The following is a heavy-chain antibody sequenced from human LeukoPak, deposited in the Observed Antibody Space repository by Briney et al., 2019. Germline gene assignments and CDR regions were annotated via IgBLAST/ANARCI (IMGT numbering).Heavy chain of an antibody. V-gene: IGHV3-30*04. Sequence: GGSLRLSCAASGFTFGSYAMHWVRQAPGKGLEWVAVISYDGSNKYYADSVKGRFTISRDNSKNTLYLQMNSLRAEDTALYYCAKGPRTVRFGDRHKGIFDYWGQGTLVTVSS. CDR1: GFTFGSYA. J-gene: IGHJ4*02. CDR2: ISYDGSNK. D-gene: IGHD3-10*01. CDR3: AKGPRTVRFGDRHKGIFDY.